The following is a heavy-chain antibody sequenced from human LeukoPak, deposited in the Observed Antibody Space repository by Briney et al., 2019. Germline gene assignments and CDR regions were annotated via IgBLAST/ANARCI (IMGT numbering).Heavy chain of an antibody. Sequence: GGSLRLSCAASGFTFSSYAMHWVRQAPGKGLEWVAVISYDGSNKYYADSVKGRFTISRDNSKNTLYLQMNSLRAEDTAVYYCGGVRFLEWLGDAFDIWGQGTMVTVSS. J-gene: IGHJ3*02. V-gene: IGHV3-30-3*01. CDR3: GGVRFLEWLGDAFDI. D-gene: IGHD3-3*01. CDR1: GFTFSSYA. CDR2: ISYDGSNK.